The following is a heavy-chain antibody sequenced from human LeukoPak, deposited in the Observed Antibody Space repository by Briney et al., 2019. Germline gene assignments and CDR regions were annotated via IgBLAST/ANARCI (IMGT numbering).Heavy chain of an antibody. J-gene: IGHJ3*01. CDR1: GLTFRNYA. V-gene: IGHV3-23*01. CDR3: AKDPNGDYVGAFDS. Sequence: GGSLRLSCAASGLTFRNYALTWVRQAPRRRLEWVSSITGGGVGTSYADSVKGRFTVYRDNSKNTLYLQMNSLRAGDTAVYYCAKDPNGDYVGAFDSWGQGTLVTVSS. D-gene: IGHD4-17*01. CDR2: ITGGGVGT.